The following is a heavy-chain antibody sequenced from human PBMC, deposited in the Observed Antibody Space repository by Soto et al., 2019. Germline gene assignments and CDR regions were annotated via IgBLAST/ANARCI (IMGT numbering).Heavy chain of an antibody. CDR2: IYYTGTT. J-gene: IGHJ4*01. Sequence: QVQLKESGPGLVKPSETLSVTCTVSGSPISDNYWSWFRQAPGQGLEWVGYIYYTGTTTYNPSVKSRVTISLDTSKSQFSLILRSVTAADTAVYYCARLGDYYHAFDYWGHGTLVTVSS. V-gene: IGHV4-59*08. CDR1: GSPISDNY. D-gene: IGHD3-22*01. CDR3: ARLGDYYHAFDY.